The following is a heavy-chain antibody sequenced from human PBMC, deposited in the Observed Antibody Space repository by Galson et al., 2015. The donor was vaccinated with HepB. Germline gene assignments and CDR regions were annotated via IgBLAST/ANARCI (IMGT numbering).Heavy chain of an antibody. J-gene: IGHJ6*02. CDR1: GFRFNIYE. Sequence: SLRLSCAASGFRFNIYEMSWVRQAPGKGLEWVSGITNSGGRRYYAEPGKGRFTIPRDNSKNTVFLQMSGLRAEDTAVYYCAKGAYMSSYSLYGMDAWGQGTTVIVSS. D-gene: IGHD6-6*01. V-gene: IGHV3-23*01. CDR3: AKGAYMSSYSLYGMDA. CDR2: ITNSGGRR.